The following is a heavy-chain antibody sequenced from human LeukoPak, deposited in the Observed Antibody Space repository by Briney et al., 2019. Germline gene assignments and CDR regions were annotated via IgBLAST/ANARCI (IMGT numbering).Heavy chain of an antibody. CDR3: AENGQTGFSFAP. D-gene: IGHD1-14*01. J-gene: IGHJ5*02. V-gene: IGHV4-34*01. CDR1: GGSLNGHY. Sequence: SETLSLTCAVYGGSLNGHYWSWIRQPPGKGLEWIGESSDSGGTKFNPSLKSRVTISADTSKNQFSLKLSSVTAADTAVYYCAENGQTGFSFAPWGQGTLVTVSS. CDR2: SSDSGGT.